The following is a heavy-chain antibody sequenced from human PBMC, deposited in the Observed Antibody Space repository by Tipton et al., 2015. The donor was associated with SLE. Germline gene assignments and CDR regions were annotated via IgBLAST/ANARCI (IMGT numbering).Heavy chain of an antibody. CDR1: GFSISSDCY. J-gene: IGHJ4*02. CDR2: ISHSATT. Sequence: GLVKPSETLSLTCAVSGFSISSDCYWGWIRQPPGKGLEWIGSISHSATTYFNPSLKSRVTISVDTSKNQVSLKLTSVTAADTAAYYCVRHQSGTMESVWGQGTLVIVSS. D-gene: IGHD1-7*01. V-gene: IGHV4-38-2*01. CDR3: VRHQSGTMESV.